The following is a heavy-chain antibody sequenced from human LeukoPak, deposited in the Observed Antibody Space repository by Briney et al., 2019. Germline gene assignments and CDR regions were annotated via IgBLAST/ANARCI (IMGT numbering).Heavy chain of an antibody. CDR3: AKDIRTLAAGFDF. D-gene: IGHD1-1*01. CDR2: ISWDGGST. CDR1: GFTFDDYT. Sequence: GGSLRLSCAASGFTFDDYTMHWVRQAPGKGLEWVSLISWDGGSTYYADSVKGRFTISRDNSKNSLYLQMSSLRTEDTALYYCAKDIRTLAAGFDFWGQGTLVTVSS. J-gene: IGHJ4*02. V-gene: IGHV3-43*01.